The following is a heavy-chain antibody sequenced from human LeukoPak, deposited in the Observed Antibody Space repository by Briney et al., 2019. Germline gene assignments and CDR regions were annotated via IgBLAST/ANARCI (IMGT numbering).Heavy chain of an antibody. CDR3: AREGGVNSYAFFDY. D-gene: IGHD5-18*01. CDR1: GGTFSSYA. J-gene: IGHJ4*02. Sequence: SVKVSCKASGGTFSSYAISWVRQAPGHGLKWMGGIIPIFGTANYAQKFQGRVTITADNSTSTAYTELSSLRSEDTAVYYCAREGGVNSYAFFDYWGQGTLVTASS. CDR2: IIPIFGTA. V-gene: IGHV1-69*06.